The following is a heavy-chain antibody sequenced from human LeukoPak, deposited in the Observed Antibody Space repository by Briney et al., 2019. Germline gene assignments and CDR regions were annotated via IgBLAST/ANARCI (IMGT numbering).Heavy chain of an antibody. CDR3: ARESRYCTNGVCYSDAFDI. Sequence: ASAKVSCKASGYTFTSYAMHWVRQAPGQRLEWMGWINAGNGNTKYSQKFQGRVTITRDTSASTAYMELSSLRSEDTALYYCARESRYCTNGVCYSDAFDIWGQGTMVTVSS. D-gene: IGHD2-8*01. CDR2: INAGNGNT. V-gene: IGHV1-3*01. J-gene: IGHJ3*02. CDR1: GYTFTSYA.